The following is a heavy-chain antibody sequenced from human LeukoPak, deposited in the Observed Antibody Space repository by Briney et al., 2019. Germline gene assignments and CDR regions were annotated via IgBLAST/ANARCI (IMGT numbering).Heavy chain of an antibody. Sequence: ASVKVSCKASGYTFTGYYMHWVRQAPGQGLEWMGWIYPNSGGTNYAQKFQGRVTMTRGTSISTAYMELSRLRSDDTAVYYCARDAGYSGYDSRVDYWGQGTLVTVSS. V-gene: IGHV1-2*02. CDR2: IYPNSGGT. CDR3: ARDAGYSGYDSRVDY. J-gene: IGHJ4*02. D-gene: IGHD5-12*01. CDR1: GYTFTGYY.